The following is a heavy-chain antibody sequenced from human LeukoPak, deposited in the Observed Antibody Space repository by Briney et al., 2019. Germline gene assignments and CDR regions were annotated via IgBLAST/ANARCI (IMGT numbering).Heavy chain of an antibody. D-gene: IGHD3-9*01. CDR2: ISSSGSTI. J-gene: IGHJ4*02. Sequence: GGSLRLSCAASGFTFSGYEMNWVRQAPGKGLEWVSYISSSGSTIYYADSVKGRFTISRDNAKNSLYPQMNSLRAEDTAVYYCAREGYDILTGYQYYFDYWGQGTLVTVSS. V-gene: IGHV3-48*03. CDR3: AREGYDILTGYQYYFDY. CDR1: GFTFSGYE.